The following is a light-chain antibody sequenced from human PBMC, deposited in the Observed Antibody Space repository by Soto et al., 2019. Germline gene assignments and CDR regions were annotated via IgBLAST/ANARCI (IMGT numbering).Light chain of an antibody. CDR3: CSYAGSYTFV. Sequence: QSALTQPRSVSGSPGQSVTSSCTGTSSDVGGHKYVSWYQQHPGKAPKLMIYDVSERPSGVPDRFSGSKSGNTASLTISGLQAEDEADYYCCSYAGSYTFVFGTGTKVTVL. V-gene: IGLV2-11*01. J-gene: IGLJ1*01. CDR1: SSDVGGHKY. CDR2: DVS.